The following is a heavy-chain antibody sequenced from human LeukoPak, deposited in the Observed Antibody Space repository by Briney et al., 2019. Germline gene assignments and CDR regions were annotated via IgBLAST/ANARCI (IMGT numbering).Heavy chain of an antibody. CDR1: GYTFTGYY. Sequence: ASVKVSCKASGYTFTGYYIHWVRQAPGQGLEWMGWINPNSGGTNYAQKFQGWVTMTRDTSISTAYMELSRLKSDDTAVYFCASDQSRLAYCGGDCSSALAFWGQGTLVTVSS. CDR2: INPNSGGT. V-gene: IGHV1-2*04. J-gene: IGHJ4*02. CDR3: ASDQSRLAYCGGDCSSALAF. D-gene: IGHD2-21*02.